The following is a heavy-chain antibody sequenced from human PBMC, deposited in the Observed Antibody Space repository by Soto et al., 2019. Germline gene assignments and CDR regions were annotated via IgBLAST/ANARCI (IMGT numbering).Heavy chain of an antibody. CDR2: VYYSGST. V-gene: IGHV4-59*01. CDR1: GGSISSYY. Sequence: LSLTCTVSGGSISSYYWSWIRQPPGKGLEWIGYVYYSGSTNYNPSLKSRVTISVDTSKNQFSLKLSSVTAADTAVYYCARLQPGYFDYWGQGTLVTVSS. CDR3: ARLQPGYFDY. D-gene: IGHD5-18*01. J-gene: IGHJ4*02.